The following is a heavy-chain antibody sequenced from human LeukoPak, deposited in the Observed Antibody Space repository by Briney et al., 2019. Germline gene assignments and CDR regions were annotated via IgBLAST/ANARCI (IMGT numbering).Heavy chain of an antibody. CDR1: GGTFSSYA. D-gene: IGHD6-13*01. J-gene: IGHJ6*04. CDR3: ARYSSRYYGMDV. CDR2: IIPIFGTA. Sequence: GASVKVSCKASGGTFSSYAISWVRQAPGQGLEWMGGIIPIFGTANYAQKFQGRVTITADKSASTAYMELSSLRSEDTAVYYCARYSSRYYGMDVWGKGTTVTVSS. V-gene: IGHV1-69*06.